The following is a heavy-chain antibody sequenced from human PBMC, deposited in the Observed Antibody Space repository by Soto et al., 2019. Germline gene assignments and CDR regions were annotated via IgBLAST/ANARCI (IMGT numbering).Heavy chain of an antibody. Sequence: QVPLVQSGAEVKKPGASVKVSCKASGYTFTSYGISWVRQAPGQGLEWMGWISAYNGNTNYAQKLQGRVTMTTDTSTSTAYMELRSLRSDDTAVYYCARDIVVVVAATDPGYYYYGMDVWGQGTTVTVSS. V-gene: IGHV1-18*01. CDR1: GYTFTSYG. J-gene: IGHJ6*02. D-gene: IGHD2-15*01. CDR2: ISAYNGNT. CDR3: ARDIVVVVAATDPGYYYYGMDV.